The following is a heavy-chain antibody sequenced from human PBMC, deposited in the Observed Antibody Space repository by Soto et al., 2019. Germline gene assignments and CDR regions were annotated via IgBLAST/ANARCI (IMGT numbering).Heavy chain of an antibody. CDR1: GFSLSTSGVG. CDR2: IYWDDDK. CDR3: AHTTYCGGDCYSVFHHAFDI. D-gene: IGHD2-21*02. J-gene: IGHJ3*02. Sequence: QITLKESGPTLVKPTQTLTLTCTFSGFSLSTSGVGVGWIRQPPGKALEWLALIYWDDDKRYSPSLKSRLTTTKDTSKNQVVLTRTNMDPVDTATYYCAHTTYCGGDCYSVFHHAFDIWGQGTMVTVSS. V-gene: IGHV2-5*02.